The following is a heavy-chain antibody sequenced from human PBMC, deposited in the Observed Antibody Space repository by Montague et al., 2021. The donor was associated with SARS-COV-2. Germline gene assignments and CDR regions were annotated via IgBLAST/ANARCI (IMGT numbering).Heavy chain of an antibody. Sequence: SETLSLTCAVYGGSFSGYYWTWIRQSPGKGLEWIAEINHSGTTNYNFNPSLRSRVTISVDTFKSQLSLKLSSVTAADTGVYYCARWDPQTLTLIGLRGKSASDYWGQGTLVTVSS. J-gene: IGHJ4*02. CDR3: ARWDPQTLTLIGLRGKSASDY. D-gene: IGHD4-23*01. CDR1: GGSFSGYY. CDR2: INHSGTT. V-gene: IGHV4-34*01.